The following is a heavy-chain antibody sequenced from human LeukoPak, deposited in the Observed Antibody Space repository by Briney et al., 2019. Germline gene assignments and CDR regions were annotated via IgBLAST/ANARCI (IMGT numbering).Heavy chain of an antibody. V-gene: IGHV4-59*01. CDR3: ARVNPYSPSGSYHFDY. J-gene: IGHJ4*02. CDR1: GGSISSYY. CDR2: ICYSGST. Sequence: PSETLSLTCTVSGGSISSYYWSWIRQHPGKGLEWIGYICYSGSTNYNPSLKSRVTLSVDTYKNQFSLKLGSVAAADTAVYYFARVNPYSPSGSYHFDYWGQGTLVTVSS. D-gene: IGHD1-26*01.